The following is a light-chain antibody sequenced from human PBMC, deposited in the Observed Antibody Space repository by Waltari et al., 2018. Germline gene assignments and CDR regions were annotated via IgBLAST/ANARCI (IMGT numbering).Light chain of an antibody. J-gene: IGKJ1*01. CDR2: GAS. CDR3: QHYLRLPVT. CDR1: QSVSRD. Sequence: EIVLTQSPGTLSLSLGERAPVSCRASQSVSRDLAWYQQKPGHAPRLLIYGASTRATGIPDRFSGSGSGTDFSLTISRLETDDFAVYYCQHYLRLPVTFGQGTTVEI. V-gene: IGKV3-20*01.